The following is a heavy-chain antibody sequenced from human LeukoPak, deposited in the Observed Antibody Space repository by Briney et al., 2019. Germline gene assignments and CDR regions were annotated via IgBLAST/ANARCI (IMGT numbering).Heavy chain of an antibody. J-gene: IGHJ3*02. CDR2: IYYSGST. V-gene: IGHV4-30-4*08. CDR3: ARDAFDI. CDR1: GGSINSGGHY. Sequence: SQTLSLTCTVSGGSINSGGHYWTWVRQFPGKGLEWIGYIYYSGSTYYNPSLKSRVTISVDTSKNQFSLKLSSVTAADTAVYYCARDAFDIWGQGTMVTVSS.